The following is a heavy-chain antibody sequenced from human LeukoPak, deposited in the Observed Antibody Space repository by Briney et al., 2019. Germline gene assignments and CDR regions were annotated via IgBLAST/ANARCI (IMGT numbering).Heavy chain of an antibody. CDR1: GFIFSSYA. V-gene: IGHV3-74*01. J-gene: IGHJ4*02. CDR3: ARRTAAGKYYFDS. CDR2: INTDGSST. D-gene: IGHD6-13*01. Sequence: GGSLRLSCAASGFIFSSYAMNWVRQAPGKGLVWVSVINTDGSSTNYADSVKGRFTISRDNAKNTLYLQMNSLRAEDTAVYYCARRTAAGKYYFDSWGQGTLVTVSS.